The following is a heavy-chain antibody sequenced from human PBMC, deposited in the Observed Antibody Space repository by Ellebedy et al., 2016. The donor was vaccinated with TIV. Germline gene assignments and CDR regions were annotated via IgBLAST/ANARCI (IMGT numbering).Heavy chain of an antibody. D-gene: IGHD1-26*01. CDR1: GFTVNGNY. V-gene: IGHV3-53*01. CDR3: VRAYTEILVNTPTGAYDI. J-gene: IGHJ3*02. Sequence: GGSLRLSCAASGFTVNGNYMSWVRQTPGKGLEWVSLIFSDDKTFHADSVRGRFTISRDNSKNTLYLHMNNLRVEDTAVYYCVRAYTEILVNTPTGAYDIWGQGTRVTVSS. CDR2: IFSDDKT.